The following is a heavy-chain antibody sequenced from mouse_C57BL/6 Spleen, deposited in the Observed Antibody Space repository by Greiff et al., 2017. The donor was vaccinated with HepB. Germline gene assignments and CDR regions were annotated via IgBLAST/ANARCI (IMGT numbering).Heavy chain of an antibody. J-gene: IGHJ2*01. CDR2: FHPYNDDT. V-gene: IGHV1-47*01. CDR1: GYTFTTYP. Sequence: LQESGAELVKPGASVKMSCKASGYTFTTYPIEWMKQNHGKSLEWIGNFHPYNDDTKYNEKFKGKATLTVEKSSSTVYLELSRLTSDDSAVYYCARGLYYYGSSYYFDYWGQGTTLTVSS. D-gene: IGHD1-1*01. CDR3: ARGLYYYGSSYYFDY.